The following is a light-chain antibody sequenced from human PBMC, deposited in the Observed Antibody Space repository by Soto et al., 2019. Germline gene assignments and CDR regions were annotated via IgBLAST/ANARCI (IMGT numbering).Light chain of an antibody. Sequence: ETVMTQSPATLSVSPGERATLSCRASQSVNSNLAWYQQKPGQAPRLLIYGASTRATGIPARFSGSGSGTEFPLTISSLQSEDFAVYYCQQHNNWPLTFGGGTKVEI. CDR2: GAS. CDR1: QSVNSN. CDR3: QQHNNWPLT. J-gene: IGKJ4*01. V-gene: IGKV3D-15*01.